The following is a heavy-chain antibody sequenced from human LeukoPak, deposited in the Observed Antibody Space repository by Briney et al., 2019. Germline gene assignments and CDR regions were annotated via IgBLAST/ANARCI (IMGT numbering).Heavy chain of an antibody. CDR3: AKDRGSSDYGISVRGRNCFDP. D-gene: IGHD5-12*01. J-gene: IGHJ5*02. CDR1: GFTFSRFS. CDR2: IYVTGNYI. Sequence: GGSLRLSCATSGFTFSRFSFRWVRQAPGKGLEWVASIYVTGNYINYADSVKGRVTISRDNAKNSVYLQMNSLRAEDTAVYYCAKDRGSSDYGISVRGRNCFDPWGQGTLVTVSS. V-gene: IGHV3-21*01.